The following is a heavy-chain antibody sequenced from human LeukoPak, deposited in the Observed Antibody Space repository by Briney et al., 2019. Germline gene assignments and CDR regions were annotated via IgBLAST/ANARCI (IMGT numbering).Heavy chain of an antibody. CDR2: IYYSGST. CDR1: GGSISSYY. V-gene: IGHV4-59*01. J-gene: IGHJ5*02. CDR3: ARVYSSSWYWFDP. Sequence: SETLSLTCTVSGGSISSYYWSWIRQPPGKGLEWIGYIYYSGSTNYNPSLKSRVTISVDTSKNQFSLKLSSVTAADTAVYYCARVYSSSWYWFDPWGQGTLVTVSS. D-gene: IGHD6-13*01.